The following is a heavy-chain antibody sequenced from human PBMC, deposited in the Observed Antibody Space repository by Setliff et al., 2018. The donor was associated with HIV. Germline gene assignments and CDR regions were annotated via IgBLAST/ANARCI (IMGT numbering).Heavy chain of an antibody. Sequence: SETLSLTCSVSGGSISSYYWSWIRQPPGKGLEWIGYISYSGGTKYNPSLKSRVIISVDTSKNQFSLNLNSVTAADTAIYYFARRDTSTGVDPWGQGALVTVSS. CDR2: ISYSGGT. J-gene: IGHJ5*02. CDR1: GGSISSYY. D-gene: IGHD7-27*01. CDR3: ARRDTSTGVDP. V-gene: IGHV4-59*08.